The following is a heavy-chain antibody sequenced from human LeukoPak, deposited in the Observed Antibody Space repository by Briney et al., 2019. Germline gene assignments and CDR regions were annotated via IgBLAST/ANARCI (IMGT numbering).Heavy chain of an antibody. CDR3: ASDPSAYDWNAFDI. Sequence: PSETLSLTCTVSGGSISSYYWSWIRQPPGKGLEWIGYIYYSGSTNYNPSLKSRVTISVDTSKNQFSLKLSSVTAADTAVYYCASDPSAYDWNAFDIWGQGAMVTVSS. V-gene: IGHV4-59*01. CDR1: GGSISSYY. D-gene: IGHD5-12*01. CDR2: IYYSGST. J-gene: IGHJ3*02.